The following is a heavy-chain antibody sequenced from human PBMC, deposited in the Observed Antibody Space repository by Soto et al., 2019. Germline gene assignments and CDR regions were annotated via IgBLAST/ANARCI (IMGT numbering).Heavy chain of an antibody. CDR2: IYPGDSDT. Sequence: GESLKISCKGSGYSFTSYWIGWVRQMPGKGLEWMGIIYPGDSDTRYSPSFQGQVTISADKSISTAYLQWSSLKASDTAMYYCASPHPKGTGYDDAFDIWGQGTMVTVSS. J-gene: IGHJ3*02. CDR3: ASPHPKGTGYDDAFDI. V-gene: IGHV5-51*01. D-gene: IGHD5-12*01. CDR1: GYSFTSYW.